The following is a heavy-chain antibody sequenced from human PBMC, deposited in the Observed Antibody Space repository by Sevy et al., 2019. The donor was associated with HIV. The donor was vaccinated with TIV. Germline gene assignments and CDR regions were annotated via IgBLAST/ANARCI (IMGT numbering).Heavy chain of an antibody. V-gene: IGHV3-11*04. CDR2: ISSSGSTI. CDR1: GFTFSDYY. CDR3: ARAPDFDAFDI. J-gene: IGHJ3*02. Sequence: GGCLRLSCAASGFTFSDYYMSWIRQAPGKGLEWVSYISSSGSTIYYADSVKGRFTISRDNAKNSLYLQMNSLRADDTAVYYCARAPDFDAFDIWGQGTPVSVSS.